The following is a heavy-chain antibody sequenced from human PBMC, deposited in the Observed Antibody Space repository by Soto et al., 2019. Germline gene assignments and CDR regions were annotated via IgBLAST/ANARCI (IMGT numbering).Heavy chain of an antibody. CDR3: ARVHKNWFDS. V-gene: IGHV5-10-1*01. Sequence: GESLKISCKASVYNFTAFWIHWVRQVPGKGLEWLGKIDPSDSYTNYSPSFEGHVTISTDNSITTAYLQWSSLRASDTALYFCARVHKNWFDSWAQGTMVTVSS. CDR1: VYNFTAFW. CDR2: IDPSDSYT. J-gene: IGHJ5*01.